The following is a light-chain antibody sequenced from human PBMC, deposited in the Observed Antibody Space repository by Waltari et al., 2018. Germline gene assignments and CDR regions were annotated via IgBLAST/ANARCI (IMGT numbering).Light chain of an antibody. CDR1: HTFRGW. CDR3: QQYSSFST. V-gene: IGKV1-5*01. CDR2: DAS. Sequence: DIQMTQSPSMLSASVGDRVTITCRASHTFRGWLAWYQLKPGLAPKLLIYDASNLGGGVPSRFSGSGFGTNFTLTISSLQPDDFATYYCQQYSSFSTFGLGTKV. J-gene: IGKJ1*01.